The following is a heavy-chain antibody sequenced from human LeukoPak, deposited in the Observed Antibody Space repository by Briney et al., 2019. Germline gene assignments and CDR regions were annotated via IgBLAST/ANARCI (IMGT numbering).Heavy chain of an antibody. D-gene: IGHD5-18*01. J-gene: IGHJ4*02. V-gene: IGHV3-30*02. CDR3: AKDLGYSYGYVDY. Sequence: GGSLRLPCAASGFTFSSFGMHWVRQAPGKGLEWVALIRYDGSNKYYADSVKGRFTISRDNSKNTLYLQVNSLRAEDTAMYYCAKDLGYSYGYVDYWGQGALVTVSS. CDR1: GFTFSSFG. CDR2: IRYDGSNK.